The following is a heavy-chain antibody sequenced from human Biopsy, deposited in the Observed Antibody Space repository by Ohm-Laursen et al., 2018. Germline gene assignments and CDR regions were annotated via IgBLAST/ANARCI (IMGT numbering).Heavy chain of an antibody. D-gene: IGHD2/OR15-2a*01. J-gene: IGHJ6*02. CDR3: AKDKGTFNYYYYGMDV. CDR1: GFTFSNSG. CDR2: ISYDGSKT. V-gene: IGHV3-30*18. Sequence: SLRLSCTASGFTFSNSGWHWVRQAPGKGLEWVAAISYDGSKTDYGDSVKGRLNISRDNSKNTLDLQMRSLRVEDTAVYFCAKDKGTFNYYYYGMDVWGQGTTVTVSS.